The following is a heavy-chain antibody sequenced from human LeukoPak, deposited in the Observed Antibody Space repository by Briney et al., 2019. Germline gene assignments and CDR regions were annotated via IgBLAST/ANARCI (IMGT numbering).Heavy chain of an antibody. J-gene: IGHJ4*02. Sequence: SETLSLTCAVSGGSISSGGYCWSWIRQHPGKCLEWIGYIFTGGSTYYNPSLKSRVTISVDTSKNQFSLKMSSVTAADTAVYYCARDSSGYAYFDYWGQGTLVTVSS. D-gene: IGHD3-22*01. V-gene: IGHV4-31*11. CDR3: ARDSSGYAYFDY. CDR1: GGSISSGGYC. CDR2: IFTGGST.